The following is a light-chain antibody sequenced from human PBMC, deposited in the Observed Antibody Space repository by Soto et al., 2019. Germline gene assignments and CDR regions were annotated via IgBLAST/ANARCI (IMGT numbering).Light chain of an antibody. V-gene: IGKV3-15*01. Sequence: EIVMTQSPATMSVSPGERATLSCRASQSVSTKLAWYQQKPGQPPRLLIYWASTRESGVPDRFSGSGSGTDFTLTISSLQAEDVAVYYCQQYYSSITFGQGTRLEIK. J-gene: IGKJ5*01. CDR2: WAS. CDR3: QQYYSSIT. CDR1: QSVSTK.